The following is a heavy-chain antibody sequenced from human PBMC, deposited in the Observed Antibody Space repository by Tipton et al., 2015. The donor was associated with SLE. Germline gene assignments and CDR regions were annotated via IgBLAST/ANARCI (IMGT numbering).Heavy chain of an antibody. CDR2: IYTSGST. CDR3: ARGAAARDDYYFYMDV. Sequence: TLSLTCTVSGGSISSYYWSWIRQPPGKGLEWIGYIYTSGSTNYNPSLKSRVTMSVDTSKNQFSLNLSSVTAADTAVYYCARGAAARDDYYFYMDVWGKGTTVTVSS. V-gene: IGHV4-4*08. CDR1: GGSISSYY. J-gene: IGHJ6*03.